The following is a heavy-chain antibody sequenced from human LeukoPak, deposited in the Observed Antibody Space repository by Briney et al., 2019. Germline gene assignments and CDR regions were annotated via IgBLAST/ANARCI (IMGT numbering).Heavy chain of an antibody. CDR1: VGSISSGCYY. V-gene: IGHV4-31*03. Sequence: SETLSLTCTVSVGSISSGCYYWSWIRQHPGKGLEWIGYIYYSGSTYYNPSLKSRVTISVDTSKNQFSLKLSSVTAADTAVYYCARGLRGHSPVDYWGQGTLVTVSS. CDR2: IYYSGST. D-gene: IGHD5-18*01. CDR3: ARGLRGHSPVDY. J-gene: IGHJ4*02.